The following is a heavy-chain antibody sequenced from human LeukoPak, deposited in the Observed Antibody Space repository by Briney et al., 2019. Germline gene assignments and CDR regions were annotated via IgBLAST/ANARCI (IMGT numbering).Heavy chain of an antibody. D-gene: IGHD2-2*02. V-gene: IGHV1-69*05. Sequence: ASVKVSCKASGGTFSSCAISWVRQAPGQGLEWMGGIIPIFGTANYAQKFQGRVTITTDESTSTAYMELSSLRSEDTAVYYCARGESGGYQLLYGYYYMDVWGKGTTVTVSS. CDR3: ARGESGGYQLLYGYYYMDV. J-gene: IGHJ6*03. CDR2: IIPIFGTA. CDR1: GGTFSSCA.